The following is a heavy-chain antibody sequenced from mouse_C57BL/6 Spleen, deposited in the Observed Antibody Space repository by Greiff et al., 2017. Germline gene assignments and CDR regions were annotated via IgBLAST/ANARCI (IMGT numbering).Heavy chain of an antibody. CDR1: GYAFSSSW. J-gene: IGHJ1*03. Sequence: QVQLQQSGPELVKPGASVKISCKASGYAFSSSWLNWVKPRPGKGLEWIGRIYPGDGDTNYNGKFKGKATLTADKSSSTAYMQLSSLTSEDSAVYFCARHDGYYWYFDVWGTGTTVTVSS. CDR3: ARHDGYYWYFDV. D-gene: IGHD2-3*01. V-gene: IGHV1-82*01. CDR2: IYPGDGDT.